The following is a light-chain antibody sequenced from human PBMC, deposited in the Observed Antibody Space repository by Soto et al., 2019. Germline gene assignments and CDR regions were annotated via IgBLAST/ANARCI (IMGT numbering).Light chain of an antibody. CDR1: QSISSW. CDR2: KAS. J-gene: IGKJ5*01. Sequence: DIQMTQSPSTLSASVGDRVTITCRASQSISSWLAWYQQKPGKAPKSLIYKASSLESGVPSRFSGGRSGTAFTLTISSLQPDAFATYYCQQYKSYPIAFGLGTRLEIK. CDR3: QQYKSYPIA. V-gene: IGKV1-5*03.